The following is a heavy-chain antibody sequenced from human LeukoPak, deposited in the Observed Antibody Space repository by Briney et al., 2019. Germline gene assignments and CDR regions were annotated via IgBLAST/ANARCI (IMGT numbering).Heavy chain of an antibody. D-gene: IGHD1-26*01. CDR2: ISWNSGSI. Sequence: GGSLRLSCAASGFTFDDYAMHWVRQAPGKGLEWVSGISWNSGSIGYADSVKGRFTISRDNAKNSLYLQMNSLRAEDTAVYYCAKSARASDYFDYWGQGTLVTVSS. V-gene: IGHV3-9*01. CDR1: GFTFDDYA. CDR3: AKSARASDYFDY. J-gene: IGHJ4*02.